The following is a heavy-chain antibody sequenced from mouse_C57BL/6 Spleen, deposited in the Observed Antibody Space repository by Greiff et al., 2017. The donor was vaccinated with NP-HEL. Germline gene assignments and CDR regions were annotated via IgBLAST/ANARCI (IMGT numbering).Heavy chain of an antibody. Sequence: EVQVVESGGGLVKPGGSLKLSCAASGFTFSDYGMHWVRQAPEKGLEWVAYISSGSSTIYYADTVKGRFTISRDNAKNTLFLQMTSLRSEDTAMYYCARGDYGSSSLYYAMDYWGQGTSVTVSS. CDR2: ISSGSSTI. CDR3: ARGDYGSSSLYYAMDY. CDR1: GFTFSDYG. J-gene: IGHJ4*01. V-gene: IGHV5-17*01. D-gene: IGHD1-1*01.